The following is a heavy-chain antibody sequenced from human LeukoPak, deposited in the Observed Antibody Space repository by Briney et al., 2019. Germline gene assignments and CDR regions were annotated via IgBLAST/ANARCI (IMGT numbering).Heavy chain of an antibody. Sequence: SETLSLTCTVSGGSISSYYWSWIRQPPGKGLEWIGYFYYSGSTNYNPSLKSRVTISVDTSKNQFSLKLSSVTAADTAVYYCARGYYDYVWGSYRYPNWFDPWGQGTLVTVSS. CDR2: FYYSGST. V-gene: IGHV4-59*01. CDR3: ARGYYDYVWGSYRYPNWFDP. D-gene: IGHD3-16*02. J-gene: IGHJ5*02. CDR1: GGSISSYY.